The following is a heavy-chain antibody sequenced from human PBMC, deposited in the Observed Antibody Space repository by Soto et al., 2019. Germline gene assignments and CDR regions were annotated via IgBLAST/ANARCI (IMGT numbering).Heavy chain of an antibody. J-gene: IGHJ4*02. CDR2: INHSGST. V-gene: IGHV4-34*01. CDR3: ARSRRLVRKYFDY. Sequence: PSETLSLTCAVYGGSFSGYYWSWIRQPPGKGLEWIGEINHSGSTNYNPSLKSRVTISVDTSKNQFSLKLSSVTAADTAVYYCARSRRLVRKYFDYWGQGTLVTVSS. CDR1: GGSFSGYY. D-gene: IGHD6-19*01.